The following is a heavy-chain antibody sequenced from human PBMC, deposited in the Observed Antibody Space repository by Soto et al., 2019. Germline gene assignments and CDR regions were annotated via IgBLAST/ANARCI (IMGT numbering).Heavy chain of an antibody. D-gene: IGHD6-13*01. V-gene: IGHV3-23*01. CDR1: GFTFRSYA. CDR2: ISGSGGST. Sequence: PLRSQRLSCAASGFTFRSYAMSWILQAQGKGLEWVSAISGSGGSTYYADSVKGRFTISRDNSKNTLYLQMNSLRTEDTAVYYCAKDVSGGWYRRFALFDYWRKRTLVTVSS. CDR3: AKDVSGGWYRRFALFDY. J-gene: IGHJ4*02.